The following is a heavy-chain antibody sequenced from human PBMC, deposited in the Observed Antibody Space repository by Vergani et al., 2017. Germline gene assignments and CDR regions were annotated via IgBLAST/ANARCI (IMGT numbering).Heavy chain of an antibody. CDR1: GFTFSNAW. Sequence: EVQLVESGGGLVKPGGSLRLSCAASGFTFSNAWMSWVRQAPGKGLEWVGRSKSKTDGGTTDYAAPVKGRFTISRDDSKNTLYLQMNSLKTEDTAVYYCTTETTEYCGGDCYWRGYWGQGTLVTVSS. V-gene: IGHV3-15*01. J-gene: IGHJ4*02. D-gene: IGHD2-21*02. CDR3: TTETTEYCGGDCYWRGY. CDR2: SKSKTDGGTT.